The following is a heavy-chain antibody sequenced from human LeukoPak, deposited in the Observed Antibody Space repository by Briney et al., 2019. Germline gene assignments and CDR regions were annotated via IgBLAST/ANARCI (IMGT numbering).Heavy chain of an antibody. CDR1: GGSFSDYY. CDR2: INHSGSTT. D-gene: IGHD6-19*01. Sequence: SETLSLTCDVYGGSFSDYYWSWIRQPPGKGLEWIGEINHSGSTTNYNPSLKNRVTISGDTSKNQFSLKLSSVTAADTAVYYCARDSEYSSGWFYEGKGNFDYWGQGTLVTVSS. CDR3: ARDSEYSSGWFYEGKGNFDY. V-gene: IGHV4-34*01. J-gene: IGHJ4*02.